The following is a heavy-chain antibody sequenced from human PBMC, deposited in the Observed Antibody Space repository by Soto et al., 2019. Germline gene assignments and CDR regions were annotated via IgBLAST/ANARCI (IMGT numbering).Heavy chain of an antibody. CDR1: GYTFTCYY. J-gene: IGHJ4*02. V-gene: IGHV1-2*02. Sequence: QVQLVQSGAEVKKPGASVKVSCKASGYTFTCYYMHWVRQAPGQGLEWMGWIKPNSGGTNYSQKFQGRVTMTRETSISTAYMELSRLRSDDTAVYYCARVNVVVVAATREYYFDYWGQGTLVTVSS. D-gene: IGHD2-15*01. CDR3: ARVNVVVVAATREYYFDY. CDR2: IKPNSGGT.